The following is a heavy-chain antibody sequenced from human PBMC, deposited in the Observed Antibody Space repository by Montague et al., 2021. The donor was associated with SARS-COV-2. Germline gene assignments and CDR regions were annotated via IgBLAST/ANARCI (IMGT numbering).Heavy chain of an antibody. D-gene: IGHD1-14*01. J-gene: IGHJ2*01. CDR3: ARNRVRRSRGAEYIDL. CDR2: TYYTGST. CDR1: GGSISSDNYY. Sequence: TLSLTCTVSGGSISSDNYYWTWIRQHPGKGLEWIAYTYYTGSTYYNPSLQSRLRTSLDTSKNQFSLTLTSVTAADTAFYYGARNRVRRSRGAEYIDLWGRGTLVTVS. V-gene: IGHV4-31*03.